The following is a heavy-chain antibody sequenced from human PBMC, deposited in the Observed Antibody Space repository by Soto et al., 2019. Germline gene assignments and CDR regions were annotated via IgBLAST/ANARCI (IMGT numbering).Heavy chain of an antibody. CDR3: AKMSPSGSEGFDY. CDR2: ISGSGGST. D-gene: IGHD6-19*01. Sequence: GESLKISCAASGFTFSSYAMSWVRQAPGKGLEWVSTISGSGGSTYYADSVKGRFTISRDNSKNTLYLQMNSLRAEDTAVYFCAKMSPSGSEGFDYWGQGTLVTVSS. CDR1: GFTFSSYA. V-gene: IGHV3-23*01. J-gene: IGHJ4*02.